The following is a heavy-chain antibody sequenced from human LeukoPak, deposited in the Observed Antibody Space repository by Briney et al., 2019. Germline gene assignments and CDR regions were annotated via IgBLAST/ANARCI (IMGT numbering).Heavy chain of an antibody. CDR2: IYPIDSDT. D-gene: IGHD3-22*01. J-gene: IGHJ4*02. CDR1: GYSFTNNW. CDR3: TRLIWDCFETSGYPSAFDY. V-gene: IGHV5-51*01. Sequence: GESLKISCQVSGYSFTNNWIAWVRQVPGKGLEWMGIIYPIDSDTRYSPSFQGQVTISADKSLNTAYLQWSSLKASDTAIYYCTRLIWDCFETSGYPSAFDYWGQGTLVTVSS.